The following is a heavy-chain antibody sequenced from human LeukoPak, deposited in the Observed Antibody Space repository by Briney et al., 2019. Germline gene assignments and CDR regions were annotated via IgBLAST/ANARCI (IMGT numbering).Heavy chain of an antibody. CDR2: INHSGST. Sequence: PSETLSLTCAVYGGSFSGYYWSWLRQPPAKGLEWIGEINHSGSTNYNPSLTSRVTIPVDTSKHQFSLKLSSVTAAAPALYYCARSRFGVVVPASRYGIDVWGQGTTVTVSS. CDR1: GGSFSGYY. V-gene: IGHV4-34*01. D-gene: IGHD2-2*01. J-gene: IGHJ6*02. CDR3: ARSRFGVVVPASRYGIDV.